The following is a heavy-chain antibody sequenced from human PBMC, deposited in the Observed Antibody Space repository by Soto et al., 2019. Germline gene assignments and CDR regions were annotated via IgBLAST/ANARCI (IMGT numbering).Heavy chain of an antibody. J-gene: IGHJ5*02. D-gene: IGHD2-8*01. V-gene: IGHV3-11*06. Sequence: QVQLVESGGGLVKPGGSLRLSCAASGFTFSDYYMSWIRQAPGKGLEWVSYISSSSSYTNYADSVKGRFTISRDNAKNSLYLQMNSLRAEDTAVYYCARDEGYCTNGVCPPWFDPWGQGTLVTVSS. CDR1: GFTFSDYY. CDR3: ARDEGYCTNGVCPPWFDP. CDR2: ISSSSSYT.